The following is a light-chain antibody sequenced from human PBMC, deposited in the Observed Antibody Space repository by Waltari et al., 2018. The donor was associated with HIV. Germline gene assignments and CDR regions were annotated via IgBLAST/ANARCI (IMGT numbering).Light chain of an antibody. J-gene: IGLJ3*02. CDR2: EGI. V-gene: IGLV2-23*01. Sequence: QSALTQPASVSGSPGQSITISCTGSSSDVGSYNLVSWYQQHPGNASKIMIYEGIKRPSGVSNRFSASKAGTTASLTIAGLHAEDEADYYCCSYAGSSDWVFGGGTKLTVL. CDR3: CSYAGSSDWV. CDR1: SSDVGSYNL.